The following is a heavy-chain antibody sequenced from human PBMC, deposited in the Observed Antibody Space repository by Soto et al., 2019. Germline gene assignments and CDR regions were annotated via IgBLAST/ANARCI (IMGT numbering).Heavy chain of an antibody. Sequence: GGSLRLSCAASGFTFSSYGMHWVRQAPGKGLEWVAVISYDGSNKYYADSVKGRFTISRDNSKNTLYLQMNSLRAEDTAVYYCARTYSWPYYFDYWGQGTLVTVSS. V-gene: IGHV3-30*03. J-gene: IGHJ4*02. CDR2: ISYDGSNK. CDR3: ARTYSWPYYFDY. D-gene: IGHD2-21*01. CDR1: GFTFSSYG.